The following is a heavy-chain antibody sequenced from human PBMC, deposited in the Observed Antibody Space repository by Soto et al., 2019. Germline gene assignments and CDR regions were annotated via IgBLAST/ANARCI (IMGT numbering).Heavy chain of an antibody. Sequence: QVQLQESGPGLVKPSETLSLTCTVSGGSIDGYNCAWIRQPPGKALEWVGYVYYNGGSSYNPSLKRRGTLSMDTSKSQFSLQLRSVTAADTAVYYCARQGIGNLHGLVDVWGRGTTVTVSS. CDR2: VYYNGGS. D-gene: IGHD3-10*01. CDR3: ARQGIGNLHGLVDV. CDR1: GGSIDGYN. J-gene: IGHJ6*02. V-gene: IGHV4-59*08.